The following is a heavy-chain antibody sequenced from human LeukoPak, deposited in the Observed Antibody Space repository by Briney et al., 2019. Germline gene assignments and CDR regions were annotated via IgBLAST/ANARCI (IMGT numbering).Heavy chain of an antibody. V-gene: IGHV3-48*03. CDR2: ISNSGTTI. Sequence: PGGSLRLSCAASGFTFGIYEMNWVRQAPGEGLEWVAYISNSGTTIYYSDSVKGRFTLSRDNTKNSLYLQMNSLRAEDTAVYYCAKLFDYWGQGTLVTVSS. CDR1: GFTFGIYE. CDR3: AKLFDY. J-gene: IGHJ4*02.